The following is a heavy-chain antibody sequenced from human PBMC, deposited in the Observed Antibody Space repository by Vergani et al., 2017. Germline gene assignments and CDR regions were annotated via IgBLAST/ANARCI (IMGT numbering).Heavy chain of an antibody. J-gene: IGHJ6*03. CDR1: GFTFSSYA. V-gene: IGHV3-23*01. Sequence: EVQLLESGGGLVQPGGSLRLSCAASGFTFSSYAMSWVRQAPGKGLEWGSAISGSGGSTYYADSVKGRFTISRDNSKNTLYLQMNSLRAEDTAVYYCAKVRSGSKGYYYYMYVWSKGSTVTVPS. CDR2: ISGSGGST. CDR3: AKVRSGSKGYYYYMYV. D-gene: IGHD1-26*01.